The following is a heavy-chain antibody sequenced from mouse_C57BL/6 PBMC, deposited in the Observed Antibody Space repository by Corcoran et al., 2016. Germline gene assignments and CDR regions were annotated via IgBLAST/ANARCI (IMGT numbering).Heavy chain of an antibody. D-gene: IGHD6-1*01. CDR2: INTYSGVP. V-gene: IGHV9-3*01. CDR3: AREPFAMDY. Sequence: QIKLVQPGPELKKPGETVKISCKASGYTFTTYGMSWVKQAPGKGLKWMGWINTYSGVPTYADDFKGRFAFSLETSASTAYLQINNLKNEDTATYFCAREPFAMDYWGQGTSVTVSS. J-gene: IGHJ4*01. CDR1: GYTFTTYG.